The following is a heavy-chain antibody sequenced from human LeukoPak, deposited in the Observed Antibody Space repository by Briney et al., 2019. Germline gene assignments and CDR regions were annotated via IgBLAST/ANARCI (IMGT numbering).Heavy chain of an antibody. CDR3: AREAGYSNGLDY. CDR1: GYSLTAYY. CDR2: INPNSGVI. J-gene: IGHJ4*02. Sequence: GASVKVSCKASGYSLTAYYMHWVRQAPGQGLEWMGWINPNSGVIKYAQKFQGRVTMTRDTPISTVYMELSRLSSDDTAVYYCAREAGYSNGLDYWGQGTLVTVSS. D-gene: IGHD6-25*01. V-gene: IGHV1-2*02.